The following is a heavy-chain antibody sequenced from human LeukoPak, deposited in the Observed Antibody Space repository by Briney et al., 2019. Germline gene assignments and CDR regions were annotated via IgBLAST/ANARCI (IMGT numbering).Heavy chain of an antibody. CDR2: INPSGGST. V-gene: IGHV1-46*01. CDR1: GYTFTSYY. D-gene: IGHD6-13*01. J-gene: IGHJ3*02. CDR3: AIGQQLVRGAFDI. Sequence: ASVKVSCKASGYTFTSYYMDWVRQAPGQGLEWMGIINPSGGSTSYAQKFQGRVTMTRDTSTSTVYMELSSLRSEDTAVYYCAIGQQLVRGAFDIWGQGTMVTVSS.